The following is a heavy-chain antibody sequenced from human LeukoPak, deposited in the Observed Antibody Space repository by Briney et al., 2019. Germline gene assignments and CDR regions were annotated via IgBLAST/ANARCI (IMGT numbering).Heavy chain of an antibody. V-gene: IGHV3-48*04. CDR3: ARVNYGEYGADWYFDL. Sequence: GGSLRLSCAASGFRFSDYSMNWVRQAPGKGLEWVSYISHTGSTMSYADSVKGRFTISRDNAKKSLYLQMNSLRAEDTAVYYCARVNYGEYGADWYFDLWGRGTLVTVSS. D-gene: IGHD4-17*01. J-gene: IGHJ2*01. CDR1: GFRFSDYS. CDR2: ISHTGSTM.